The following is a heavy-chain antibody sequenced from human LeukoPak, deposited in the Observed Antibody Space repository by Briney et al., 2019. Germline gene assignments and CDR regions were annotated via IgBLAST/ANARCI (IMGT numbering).Heavy chain of an antibody. CDR3: ASSYYYDSSGYYPFHY. D-gene: IGHD3-22*01. V-gene: IGHV5-51*01. J-gene: IGHJ4*02. Sequence: GESLKISCKGSGYSFTSYWIGWVRQMPGKGLEWMGIIYPGDSDTRYSPSFQGQVTISADKSISTAYLQWSSLKASDTAMYYCASSYYYDSSGYYPFHYWGQGTLVTVSS. CDR2: IYPGDSDT. CDR1: GYSFTSYW.